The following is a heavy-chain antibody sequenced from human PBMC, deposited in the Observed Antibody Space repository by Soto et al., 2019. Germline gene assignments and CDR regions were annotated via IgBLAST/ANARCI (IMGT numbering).Heavy chain of an antibody. Sequence: QLQLQESGSGLVKPSQTLSLTCAVSGGSISSGGYSWSWIRQPPGKGLEWIGYMYHSGSTYYTPSRKSRVAISIDRSKNESSLQLSSVTAADTAVYYCATVPDYWGQGILVTVSS. CDR1: GGSISSGGYS. J-gene: IGHJ4*02. D-gene: IGHD2-2*01. CDR2: MYHSGST. CDR3: ATVPDY. V-gene: IGHV4-30-2*01.